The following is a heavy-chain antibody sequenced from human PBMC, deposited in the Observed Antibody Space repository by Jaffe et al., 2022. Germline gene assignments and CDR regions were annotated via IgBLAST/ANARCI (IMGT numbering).Heavy chain of an antibody. CDR1: GGSISSGSYY. CDR3: ARGTNDVLRYFDWLPWDAFDI. Sequence: QVQLQESGPGLVKPSQTLSLTCTVSGGSISSGSYYWSWIRQPAGKGLEWIGRIYTSGSTNYNPSLKSRVTISVDTSKNQFSLKLSSVTAADTAVYYCARGTNDVLRYFDWLPWDAFDIWGQGTMVTVSS. V-gene: IGHV4-61*02. CDR2: IYTSGST. J-gene: IGHJ3*02. D-gene: IGHD3-9*01.